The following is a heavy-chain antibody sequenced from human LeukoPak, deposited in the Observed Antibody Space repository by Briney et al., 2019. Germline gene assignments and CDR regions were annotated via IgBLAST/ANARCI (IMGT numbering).Heavy chain of an antibody. V-gene: IGHV1-18*01. D-gene: IGHD3-3*01. Sequence: ASVKVSCKASGYTFTSYGISWVRQAPGQGLEWMGWISVYNGNTNYAQKLQGRVTMTTDTSTSTAYMELSSLRSEDTAVYYCARSEEYYDFWSGYFVALSPGMDVWGQGTTVTVSS. CDR2: ISVYNGNT. J-gene: IGHJ6*02. CDR3: ARSEEYYDFWSGYFVALSPGMDV. CDR1: GYTFTSYG.